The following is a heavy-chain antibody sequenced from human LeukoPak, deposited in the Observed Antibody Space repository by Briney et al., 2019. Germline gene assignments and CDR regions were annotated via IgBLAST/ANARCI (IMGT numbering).Heavy chain of an antibody. D-gene: IGHD3-10*01. Sequence: GGSLRLSCAASGFTFSSYGIHWVRQAPGKGLEWVAFIRYDGSNKYYADSVKGRFTISRDNSKNTLYLQMNSLRAEDTAVYYCAKSSVWFGALWPFDYWGQGTLVTVPS. V-gene: IGHV3-30*02. CDR2: IRYDGSNK. J-gene: IGHJ4*02. CDR1: GFTFSSYG. CDR3: AKSSVWFGALWPFDY.